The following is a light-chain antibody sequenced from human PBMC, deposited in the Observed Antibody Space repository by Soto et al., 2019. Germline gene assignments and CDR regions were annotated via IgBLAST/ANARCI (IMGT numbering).Light chain of an antibody. CDR3: QQTYSTPLS. CDR2: AGS. V-gene: IGKV1-39*01. Sequence: DIQMTQSPSSLSASVGDRVTITCRASQTIISYLNWYQQKPGKAPKLLIYAGSSLQSGVPSRFSGSGSGTDFTLTISSLQPEDFATYYCQQTYSTPLSFGGGTKVEIK. J-gene: IGKJ4*01. CDR1: QTIISY.